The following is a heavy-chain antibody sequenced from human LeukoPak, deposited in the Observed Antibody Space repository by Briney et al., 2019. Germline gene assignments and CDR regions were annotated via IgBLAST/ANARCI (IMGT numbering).Heavy chain of an antibody. CDR3: ARARAVAGTGWFDP. Sequence: ASVKVSCKASGYTFTSYDINWVRQATGQGLEWMGWMNPNSGNTGYAQKFQGRVTMTRNTSISTAYMELGSLRSEDTAVYYCARARAVAGTGWFDPWGQGTLVTVSS. CDR1: GYTFTSYD. D-gene: IGHD6-19*01. CDR2: MNPNSGNT. J-gene: IGHJ5*02. V-gene: IGHV1-8*01.